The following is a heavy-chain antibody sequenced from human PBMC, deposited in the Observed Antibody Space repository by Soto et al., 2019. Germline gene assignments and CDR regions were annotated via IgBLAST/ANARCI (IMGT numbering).Heavy chain of an antibody. D-gene: IGHD3-16*01. Sequence: QLVQSAVEVKRPGASVKVSCEASGYTFINYDISWVRQATGQGLEWMGWMNPGSGETGYANKFQGRVTMTRDASTSTAHLELSSLTSEDTAVYYCARMASFGTLNWFDPWGQGTLVTVSS. J-gene: IGHJ5*02. CDR3: ARMASFGTLNWFDP. V-gene: IGHV1-8*02. CDR2: MNPGSGET. CDR1: GYTFINYD.